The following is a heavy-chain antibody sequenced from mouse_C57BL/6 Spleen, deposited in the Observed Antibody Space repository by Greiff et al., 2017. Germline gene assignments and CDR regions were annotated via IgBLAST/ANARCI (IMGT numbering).Heavy chain of an antibody. CDR1: GFNIKDYY. D-gene: IGHD1-1*01. V-gene: IGHV14-1*01. Sequence: QLQQSGAELVRPGASVKLSCTASGFNIKDYYMHWVKQRPEQGLEWIGRIDPEDGDTEYAPKFQGKATMTADTSSNTAYLQLSSLTSEDSAVYYCARRGSRYFDYWGQGTTLTVSS. CDR2: IDPEDGDT. J-gene: IGHJ2*01. CDR3: ARRGSRYFDY.